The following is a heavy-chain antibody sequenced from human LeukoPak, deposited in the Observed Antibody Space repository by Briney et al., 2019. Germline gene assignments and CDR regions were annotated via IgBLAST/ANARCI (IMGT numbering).Heavy chain of an antibody. CDR3: ARGSRAQGNAFDI. CDR1: GFTFSSYW. CDR2: INSDGSNT. Sequence: RSGGSLRLSCAASGFTFSSYWMNWVRQAPGKGLVWVSRINSDGSNTNYADSVKGRFTISRDNAKNTLYLQMNRLRAEDTAVYYCARGSRAQGNAFDIWGQGTMVTVSS. D-gene: IGHD3-10*01. V-gene: IGHV3-74*01. J-gene: IGHJ3*02.